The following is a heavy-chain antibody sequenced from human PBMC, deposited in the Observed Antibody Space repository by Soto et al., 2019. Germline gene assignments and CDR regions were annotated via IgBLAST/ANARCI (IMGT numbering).Heavy chain of an antibody. CDR1: GFTFSSYA. CDR3: ARDAKAPSIAAAGPYYYYYGMDV. V-gene: IGHV3-30-3*01. J-gene: IGHJ6*02. D-gene: IGHD6-13*01. CDR2: ISYDGSNK. Sequence: GGSLRLSCAASGFTFSSYAMHWVRQAPGKGLEWVAVISYDGSNKYYADSVKGRFTISRDNSKNTLYLQMNSLRAEDTAVYYCARDAKAPSIAAAGPYYYYYGMDVWGQGTTVTVSS.